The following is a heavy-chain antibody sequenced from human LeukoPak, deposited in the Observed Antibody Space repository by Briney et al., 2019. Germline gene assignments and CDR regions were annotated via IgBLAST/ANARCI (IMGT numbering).Heavy chain of an antibody. Sequence: KTSETLSLTCTVSGGSISSYYWSWIRQPAGKGLEWIGRIYTSGSTNYNPSLKSRVTMSVDTSKNQFSLKLSSVTAADTAVYYCATCTNGVCRVSIYYYYMDVWGKGTTVTVSS. CDR1: GGSISSYY. V-gene: IGHV4-4*07. D-gene: IGHD2-8*01. CDR2: IYTSGST. CDR3: ATCTNGVCRVSIYYYYMDV. J-gene: IGHJ6*03.